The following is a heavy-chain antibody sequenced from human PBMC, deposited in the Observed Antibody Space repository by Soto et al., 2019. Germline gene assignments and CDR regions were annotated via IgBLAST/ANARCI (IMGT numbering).Heavy chain of an antibody. J-gene: IGHJ4*02. CDR2: IHYSGST. Sequence: QLQLQESGPGLVKPSETLSLTCTVSGDSVTISDYYWGWIRQPPGKGLEWIGSIHYSGSTYYNPSLKSRVTISGDTSKKQFSQKLTSVTAADAAVYYCAAHDSGGYYAEYWGQGTLVTVSA. CDR3: AAHDSGGYYAEY. CDR1: GDSVTISDYY. V-gene: IGHV4-39*01. D-gene: IGHD3-22*01.